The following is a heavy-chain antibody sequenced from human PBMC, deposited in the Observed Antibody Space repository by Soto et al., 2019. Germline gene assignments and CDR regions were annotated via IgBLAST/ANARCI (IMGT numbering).Heavy chain of an antibody. J-gene: IGHJ6*02. Sequence: VASVKVSCKASGGSFSSYAISWVRQAPGQGLEWMGGIIPIFGTANYAQKFQGRVTITADESTSTAYMELSSLRSEDTAVYYCARDPSYYGMDVWGQGTTVTVSS. CDR3: ARDPSYYGMDV. CDR2: IIPIFGTA. CDR1: GGSFSSYA. V-gene: IGHV1-69*13.